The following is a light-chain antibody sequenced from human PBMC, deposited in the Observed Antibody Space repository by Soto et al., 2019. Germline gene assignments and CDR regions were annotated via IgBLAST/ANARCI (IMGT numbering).Light chain of an antibody. Sequence: DIQMTQSPSSLSASVGDRVTITCRASQSISSYLNWYQQKPWKAPKLLIYAASSLQSGVPSRFSGSGSGTDFTLTISSLQPEDFATYYCQQSYSTLRTFGQGTKLEIK. CDR2: AAS. J-gene: IGKJ2*01. V-gene: IGKV1-39*01. CDR3: QQSYSTLRT. CDR1: QSISSY.